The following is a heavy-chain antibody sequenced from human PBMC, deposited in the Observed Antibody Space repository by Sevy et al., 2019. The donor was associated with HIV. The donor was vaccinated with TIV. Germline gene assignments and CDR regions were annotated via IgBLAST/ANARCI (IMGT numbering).Heavy chain of an antibody. CDR2: ISSSSSYI. V-gene: IGHV3-21*01. D-gene: IGHD1-7*01. J-gene: IGHJ6*02. CDR3: AKVLKLPRTTGPYYYYYYGMDV. CDR1: GFTFSSYS. Sequence: GGSLRLSCAASGFTFSSYSMNWVRQAPGKGLEWVSSISSSSSYIYYADSVKGRFTISRDNAKNSLYLQMNSLRAEDTAVYYCAKVLKLPRTTGPYYYYYYGMDVWGQGTTVTVSS.